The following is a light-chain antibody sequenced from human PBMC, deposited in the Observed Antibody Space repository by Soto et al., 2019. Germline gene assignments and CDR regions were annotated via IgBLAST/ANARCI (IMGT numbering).Light chain of an antibody. Sequence: EIDLTQSPSTLPASAGERVTLTCRASENIRTYLNWYQQKPGKAPKLLIYDASNLHSGVPARFSGSGSGTDFALTISSLETEDFATYYCQQRITYPLTFGEGTKVEIK. CDR2: DAS. V-gene: IGKV1-39*01. J-gene: IGKJ4*01. CDR3: QQRITYPLT. CDR1: ENIRTY.